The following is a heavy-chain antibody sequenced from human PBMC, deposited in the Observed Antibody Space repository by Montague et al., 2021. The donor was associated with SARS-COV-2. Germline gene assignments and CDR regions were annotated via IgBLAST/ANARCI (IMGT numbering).Heavy chain of an antibody. CDR1: GFSLSTSGMC. CDR2: XDWDGDK. CDR3: ARGPSDTYYYNGMDV. J-gene: IGHJ6*02. Sequence: PALVKPTQTLTLTCTFSGFSLSTSGMCMTLIRQPPGKALEWLARXDWDGDKYYNTSLKSRLTISKDTSKNLVVLTMTNMDPVDTATYYCARGPSDTYYYNGMDVWGRGTTVTVSS. V-gene: IGHV2-70*11.